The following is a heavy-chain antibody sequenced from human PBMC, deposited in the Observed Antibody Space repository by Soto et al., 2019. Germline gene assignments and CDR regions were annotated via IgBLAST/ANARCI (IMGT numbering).Heavy chain of an antibody. Sequence: GGSLRLSCAASGFTFDDYTMHWVRQAPGKGLEWVSLISWDGGSTYYADSVKGRFTISRDNSKNSLYLQMNSLRTEDTALYYCAKGTYGDYVNAFDIWGQGTMVTVSS. D-gene: IGHD4-17*01. CDR3: AKGTYGDYVNAFDI. J-gene: IGHJ3*02. V-gene: IGHV3-43*01. CDR2: ISWDGGST. CDR1: GFTFDDYT.